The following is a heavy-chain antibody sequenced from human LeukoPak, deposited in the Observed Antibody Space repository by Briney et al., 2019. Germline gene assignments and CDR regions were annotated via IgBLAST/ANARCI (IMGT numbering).Heavy chain of an antibody. Sequence: GGSLRLSCAASGFIFSSYSMNWVRQTPGKGLEWVAYITGTSDAIYHADSVKGRFTISRDNSKNTLYLQMNSLRVEDTAIYYCARDWYHAIDYWGQGALVTVSS. J-gene: IGHJ4*02. D-gene: IGHD1-14*01. CDR1: GFIFSSYS. CDR2: ITGTSDAI. V-gene: IGHV3-48*01. CDR3: ARDWYHAIDY.